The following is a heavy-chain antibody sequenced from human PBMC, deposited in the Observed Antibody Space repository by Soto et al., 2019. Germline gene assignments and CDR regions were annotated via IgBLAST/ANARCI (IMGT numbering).Heavy chain of an antibody. Sequence: AGSLCLSCAGSGVTFSGYARSWVRQAPGKGLEWISAISGSGGSTYYADAVKAWCTISRDNSKNTLYLQMNSLRAEDTAVYYCAKVWWYYYDSSGYYYDYWGQGTLGTVSS. V-gene: IGHV3-23*01. D-gene: IGHD3-22*01. J-gene: IGHJ4*02. CDR3: AKVWWYYYDSSGYYYDY. CDR2: ISGSGGST. CDR1: GVTFSGYA.